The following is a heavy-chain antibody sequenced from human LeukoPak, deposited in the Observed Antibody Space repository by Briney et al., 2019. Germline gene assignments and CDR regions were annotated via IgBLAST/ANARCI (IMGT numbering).Heavy chain of an antibody. V-gene: IGHV3-33*01. CDR2: IWYDGSNK. D-gene: IGHD3-22*01. Sequence: GGSLRLSCAASGFTFSSYGMRWVRQAPGKGLEWVAVIWYDGSNKYYAGSVKGRFTISRDNSKNTLYLQMNSLRAEDTAVYYCARGDGSGWYSADSSGYDYWGQGTLVTVSS. CDR1: GFTFSSYG. J-gene: IGHJ4*02. CDR3: ARGDGSGWYSADSSGYDY.